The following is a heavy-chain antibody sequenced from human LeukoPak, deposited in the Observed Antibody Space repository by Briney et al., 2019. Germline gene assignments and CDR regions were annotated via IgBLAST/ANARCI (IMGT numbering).Heavy chain of an antibody. J-gene: IGHJ4*02. D-gene: IGHD3-10*01. CDR3: ARVPRGDVCGSGSYYNGGQDY. CDR1: GCTVTSYA. CDR2: IIPIFGTA. V-gene: IGHV1-69*13. Sequence: GASVKVSCKSSGCTVTSYAISWVRQAPGQGLERMGGIIPIFGTANYSQKFQGRVTITADECTSTAYMELSSLRSEDTAVYYCARVPRGDVCGSGSYYNGGQDYWGQGTLVTVSS.